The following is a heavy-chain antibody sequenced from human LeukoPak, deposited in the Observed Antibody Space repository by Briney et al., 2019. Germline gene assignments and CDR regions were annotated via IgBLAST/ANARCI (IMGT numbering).Heavy chain of an antibody. CDR3: ARDEWGDAFDI. D-gene: IGHD1-26*01. CDR1: GFTFSSYS. CDR2: ISSSSYI. Sequence: GGSLRLSCAASGFTFSSYSMNWVRQAPGKGLEWVSSISSSSYIHSADSVRGRFTISRDNAKNSLFLQMNSLRAEDTAVYYCARDEWGDAFDIWGQGTMVTVFS. V-gene: IGHV3-21*01. J-gene: IGHJ3*02.